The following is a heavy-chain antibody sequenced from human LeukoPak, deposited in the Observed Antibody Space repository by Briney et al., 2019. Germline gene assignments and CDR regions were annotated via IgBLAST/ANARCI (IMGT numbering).Heavy chain of an antibody. CDR1: GFTFSSYS. CDR2: ISSSSSYI. D-gene: IGHD3-9*01. J-gene: IGHJ4*02. V-gene: IGHV3-21*01. CDR3: ARDREYYDILTGHKVSHYFDY. Sequence: GGSLRLSCAASGFTFSSYSMNWVRQAPGKGLEWVSSISSSSSYIYYADSVKGRFTISRDNSKNTLFLQMNSLRAEDTAVYYCARDREYYDILTGHKVSHYFDYWGQGTLVTVSS.